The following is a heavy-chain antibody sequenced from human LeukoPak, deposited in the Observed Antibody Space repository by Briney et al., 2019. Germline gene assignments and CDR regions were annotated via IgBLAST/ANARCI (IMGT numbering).Heavy chain of an antibody. J-gene: IGHJ5*02. D-gene: IGHD1-26*01. V-gene: IGHV4-59*11. CDR1: VGSTTRLT. Sequence: SQTLSLTPTLSVGSTTRLTWSGIPHPPQKRLERIGDISYSGSTNYNPSLKSRVTISVDTSKSQFSLKLSSVTAADTAVYYCAREGGSGTYGWFDPWGEGTLVTVSS. CDR2: ISYSGST. CDR3: AREGGSGTYGWFDP.